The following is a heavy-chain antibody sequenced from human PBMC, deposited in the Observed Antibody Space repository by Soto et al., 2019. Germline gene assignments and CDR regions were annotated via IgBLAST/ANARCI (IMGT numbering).Heavy chain of an antibody. CDR3: ARDPLLYSSGWIRDDAFDI. Sequence: SQTLSLTCAISGDSVSSNSATWDWIRQSPSRGLEWLGRTYYRSKWYNDYAVSVKSRIIINPDTSNNQLSLQLNSVTPDDTAVYYCARDPLLYSSGWIRDDAFDIWGQGTMVT. D-gene: IGHD6-19*01. J-gene: IGHJ3*02. CDR2: TYYRSKWYN. V-gene: IGHV6-1*01. CDR1: GDSVSSNSAT.